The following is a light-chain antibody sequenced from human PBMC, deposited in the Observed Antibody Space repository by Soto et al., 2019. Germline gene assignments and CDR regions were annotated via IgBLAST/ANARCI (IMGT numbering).Light chain of an antibody. CDR1: QSITTY. CDR2: SAS. Sequence: IQMTQSPSSLSASVGGSVTITCRSRQSITTYLNWYQQKPGKAPQLLIYSASSLPSGVPPRFAGSGSGTNFTLTISDLQPEDFATYYCQQSYNSPPAFGSGTRVEIK. J-gene: IGKJ3*01. CDR3: QQSYNSPPA. V-gene: IGKV1-39*01.